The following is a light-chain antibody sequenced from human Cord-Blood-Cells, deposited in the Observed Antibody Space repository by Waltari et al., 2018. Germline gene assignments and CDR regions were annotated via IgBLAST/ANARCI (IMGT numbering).Light chain of an antibody. CDR2: DVS. CDR1: SSDVGGYNY. Sequence: QSALTQPASVSGSPGQSITISCTGTSSDVGGYNYVSWYQQPPGKAPKPLIYDVSKRPSGFSNRFSGSKSGNTASLTISGLQAEDEADYYCSSYTSSSTLVFGGGTKLTVL. J-gene: IGLJ3*02. V-gene: IGLV2-14*01. CDR3: SSYTSSSTLV.